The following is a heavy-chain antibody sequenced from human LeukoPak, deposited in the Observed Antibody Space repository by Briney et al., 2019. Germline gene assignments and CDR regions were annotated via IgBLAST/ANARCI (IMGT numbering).Heavy chain of an antibody. Sequence: SETLSLTCAVSGGSISSSNWWSWVRQPPGKGLEWIGEIYHSGSTNYNPSLKSRVTISVDKSKNQFSLKLSSVTAADTAVYYCARGDPFRAGWFDPWGQGTLVTVSS. CDR2: IYHSGST. CDR3: ARGDPFRAGWFDP. V-gene: IGHV4-4*02. CDR1: GGSISSSNW. J-gene: IGHJ5*02. D-gene: IGHD6-13*01.